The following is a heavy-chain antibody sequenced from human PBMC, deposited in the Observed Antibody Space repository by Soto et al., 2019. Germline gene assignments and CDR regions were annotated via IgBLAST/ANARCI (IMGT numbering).Heavy chain of an antibody. J-gene: IGHJ5*02. CDR2: IDWDDDK. CDR1: GFSLSTSGMC. Sequence: SGPTLVNPTQTLTLTCTFSGFSLSTSGMCVSWIRQPPGKALEWLARIDWDDDKYYSTSLKTRLTISKDTSKNQVVLTMTNMDPVDTATYYCARVITGANWFDPWGQGTLVTVSS. CDR3: ARVITGANWFDP. V-gene: IGHV2-70*11. D-gene: IGHD2-8*02.